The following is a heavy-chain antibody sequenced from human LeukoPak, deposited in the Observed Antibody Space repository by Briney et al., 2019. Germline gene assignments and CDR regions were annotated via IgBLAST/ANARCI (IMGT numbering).Heavy chain of an antibody. CDR3: ARPAYCGSDCLAV. D-gene: IGHD2-21*02. CDR1: GGSFSGYY. CDR2: INHSGST. V-gene: IGHV4-34*01. Sequence: SETLSLTCAVYGGSFSGYYWSWIRQPPGKGLEWIGEINHSGSTNYNPSLKSRVTISVDTSKNQFSLKLSSVTAADTAVYYCARPAYCGSDCLAVWGQGTLVTVSS. J-gene: IGHJ4*02.